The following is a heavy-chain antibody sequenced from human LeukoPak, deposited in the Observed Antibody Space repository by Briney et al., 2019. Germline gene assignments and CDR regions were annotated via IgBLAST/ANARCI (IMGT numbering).Heavy chain of an antibody. CDR3: ARDLAYNYGDPHYFDY. J-gene: IGHJ4*02. CDR1: GYTFTNYG. V-gene: IGHV1-18*01. D-gene: IGHD5-24*01. Sequence: ASVKVSCKASGYTFTNYGISWLRQAPGQGLEWMGWISAYNGNTNYAQKLQGRVTMTTDTSTSTGYMELRSLRSDDTAVYYCARDLAYNYGDPHYFDYWGQGTLVTVSS. CDR2: ISAYNGNT.